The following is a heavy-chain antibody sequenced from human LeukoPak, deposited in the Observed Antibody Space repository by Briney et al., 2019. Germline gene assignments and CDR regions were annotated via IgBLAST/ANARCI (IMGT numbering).Heavy chain of an antibody. CDR2: VYSTGHT. Sequence: SETLSLTCTVSGDSLYYWGWIRQPPGKGLEWIGSVYSTGHTNYNLSLKSRVTMSIDTSKNQFSLKLSSVTAADTAVYYCARGAAAGIYFDYWGQGTLVTVSS. V-gene: IGHV4-39*07. D-gene: IGHD6-13*01. CDR1: GDSLYY. CDR3: ARGAAAGIYFDY. J-gene: IGHJ4*02.